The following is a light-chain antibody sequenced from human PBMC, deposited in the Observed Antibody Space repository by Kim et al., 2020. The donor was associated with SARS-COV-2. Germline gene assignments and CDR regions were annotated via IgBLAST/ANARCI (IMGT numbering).Light chain of an antibody. CDR2: DAS. Sequence: DIQMTQSPSTLSAFVGDRVTITCRASQSISRLLAWYQQKPGKGPNLLIYDASNLETGVPSRFSGSGSGTEFTLTISSLQPDDFATYFCQQYKTYSGTFGQGTKVDIK. CDR1: QSISRL. CDR3: QQYKTYSGT. J-gene: IGKJ1*01. V-gene: IGKV1-5*01.